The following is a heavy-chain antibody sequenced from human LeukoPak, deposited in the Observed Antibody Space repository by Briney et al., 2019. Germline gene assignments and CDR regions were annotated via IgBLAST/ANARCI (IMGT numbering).Heavy chain of an antibody. V-gene: IGHV4-39*01. D-gene: IGHD2/OR15-2a*01. CDR1: GGSISSSSYY. CDR3: ARHFPQLSPHDY. Sequence: SETLSLTCTVSGGSISSSSYYWGWIRQPPGKGLEWIGSIYYSGSTYYNPSLKSRVTISVDTSKNQFSLKLSSVTAADTAVYYCARHFPQLSPHDYWGQGTLVTVSS. J-gene: IGHJ4*02. CDR2: IYYSGST.